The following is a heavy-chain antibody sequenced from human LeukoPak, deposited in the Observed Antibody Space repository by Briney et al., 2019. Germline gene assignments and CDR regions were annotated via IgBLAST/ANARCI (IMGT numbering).Heavy chain of an antibody. Sequence: ASVKVSCKASGGTFSSYAISWVRQAPGQGLEWMGRIIPILGIANYAQKFQGRVTITADKSTSTAYMELSSLRSEDTAVYYCARAIAAAGRVDYYGMDVWGQGTTVTVSS. J-gene: IGHJ6*02. D-gene: IGHD6-13*01. V-gene: IGHV1-69*04. CDR2: IIPILGIA. CDR1: GGTFSSYA. CDR3: ARAIAAAGRVDYYGMDV.